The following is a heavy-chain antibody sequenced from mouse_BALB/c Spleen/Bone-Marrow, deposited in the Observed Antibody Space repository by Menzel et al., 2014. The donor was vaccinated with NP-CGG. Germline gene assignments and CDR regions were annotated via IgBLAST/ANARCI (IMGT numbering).Heavy chain of an antibody. J-gene: IGHJ4*01. CDR1: GFNIKDTY. CDR3: ARWEYYAMDY. D-gene: IGHD4-1*01. Sequence: EVQLQQSGAELVKPGAPVKLSCTASGFNIKDTYMHWVKQRPEQGLEWIGRIDPANGNTKYDPKFQGKATITADTSSNTAYLQLSSLTSEDTAVYYCARWEYYAMDYWGQGTSVTVSS. V-gene: IGHV14-3*02. CDR2: IDPANGNT.